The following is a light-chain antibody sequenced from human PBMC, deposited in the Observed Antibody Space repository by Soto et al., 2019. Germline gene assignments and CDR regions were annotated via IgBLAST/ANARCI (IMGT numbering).Light chain of an antibody. Sequence: DIPLTQSPSTLSASVGDRVIITCRASQRIGGWLAWYQQKPGKAPNLLIYKTLNTGSLSRCSVSGSGTEFTLSINSLQPDDFATYHCQKYHTYSFGQGTTVEIK. CDR2: KT. V-gene: IGKV1-5*03. CDR3: QKYHTYS. J-gene: IGKJ1*01. CDR1: QRIGGW.